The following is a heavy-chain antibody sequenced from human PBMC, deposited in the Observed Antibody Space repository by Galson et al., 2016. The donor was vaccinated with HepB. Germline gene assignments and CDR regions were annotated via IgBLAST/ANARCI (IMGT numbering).Heavy chain of an antibody. Sequence: SLRLSCAASGFTFRSYGMHWVRQAPGKGLEGVAFIWHDGSYKTYADSVKGRFTVSRDNSKNMLFLHMNSLGVEDTAVYHCVKDRASRQGPLDYWGQGSLVTVSS. V-gene: IGHV3-33*06. CDR1: GFTFRSYG. CDR3: VKDRASRQGPLDY. J-gene: IGHJ4*02. CDR2: IWHDGSYK.